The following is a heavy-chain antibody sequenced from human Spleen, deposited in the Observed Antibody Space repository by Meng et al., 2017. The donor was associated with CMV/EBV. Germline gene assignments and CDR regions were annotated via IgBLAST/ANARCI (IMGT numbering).Heavy chain of an antibody. CDR1: GGSISSYY. D-gene: IGHD3-10*01. Sequence: SETLSLTCTVSGGSISSYYWSWIRQPPGKGLEWIGYIYYSGSTNYNPSLKSRVTISVDTSKNQFSLKLSSVTAADTAVYYCARDSGAGSGMGNYYYYGMDVWGQGTTVT. CDR2: IYYSGST. J-gene: IGHJ6*02. CDR3: ARDSGAGSGMGNYYYYGMDV. V-gene: IGHV4-59*01.